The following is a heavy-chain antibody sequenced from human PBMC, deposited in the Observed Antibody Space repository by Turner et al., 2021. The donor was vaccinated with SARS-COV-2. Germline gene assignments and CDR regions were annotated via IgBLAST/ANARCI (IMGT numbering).Heavy chain of an antibody. CDR1: GGSFSGYY. V-gene: IGHV4-34*01. CDR2: INHSGST. J-gene: IGHJ4*02. D-gene: IGHD2-21*02. Sequence: QVQLQLWGAGLLKPSETLSLTCAVYGGSFSGYYWSWIRQPPGKGLEWIGEINHSGSTNYNPSLKSRVTISVDTSKNQFSLKLSSVTAADTAVYYCARGPYAVTGPFDYWGQGTLVTVSS. CDR3: ARGPYAVTGPFDY.